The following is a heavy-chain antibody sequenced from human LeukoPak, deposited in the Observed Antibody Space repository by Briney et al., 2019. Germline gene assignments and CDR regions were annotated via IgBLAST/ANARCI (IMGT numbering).Heavy chain of an antibody. V-gene: IGHV1-18*01. J-gene: IGHJ4*02. CDR3: ARAFGVVVPAAMRG. Sequence: ASVKVSCKASGYTFTSYGISWVRQAPGQGLEWMGWISAYNGNTNYAQKLQGRVTMTTDTSTSTAYMELRSLRSDDTAVYYCARAFGVVVPAAMRGWGQGTLVTVSS. CDR2: ISAYNGNT. D-gene: IGHD2-2*01. CDR1: GYTFTSYG.